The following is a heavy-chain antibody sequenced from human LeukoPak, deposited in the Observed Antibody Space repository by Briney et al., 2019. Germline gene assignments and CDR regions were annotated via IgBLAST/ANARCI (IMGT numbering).Heavy chain of an antibody. Sequence: GASVKVSCKASGYTFTSYGISWVRQAPGQGLEWMGWISAYNGNTNYAQKFQGRVTITADESTSTAYMELSSLRSEDTAVYYCARDAHSGFDYWGQGTLVTVSS. V-gene: IGHV1-18*01. CDR1: GYTFTSYG. J-gene: IGHJ4*02. CDR3: ARDAHSGFDY. D-gene: IGHD6-25*01. CDR2: ISAYNGNT.